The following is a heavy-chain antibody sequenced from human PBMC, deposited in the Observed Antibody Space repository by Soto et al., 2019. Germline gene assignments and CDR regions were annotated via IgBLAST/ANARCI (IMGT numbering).Heavy chain of an antibody. D-gene: IGHD3-3*01. Sequence: QVQLVESGGGVVQPGRSLRLSCAASGFTFSSYGMHWVRQAPGKGLEWVAVIWHDGSNKYYADSVKGRFTIPRDNSKNTLYLQMNSLRAEDTAVYYCARAEGLFLWGQGSLVTVSS. J-gene: IGHJ4*02. V-gene: IGHV3-33*01. CDR3: ARAEGLFL. CDR2: IWHDGSNK. CDR1: GFTFSSYG.